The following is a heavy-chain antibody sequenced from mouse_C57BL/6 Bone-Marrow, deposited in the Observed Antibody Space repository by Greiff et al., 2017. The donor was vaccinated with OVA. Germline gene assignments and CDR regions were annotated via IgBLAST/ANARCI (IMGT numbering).Heavy chain of an antibody. J-gene: IGHJ3*01. CDR3: TTAEDYVLAWCAY. D-gene: IGHD2-4*01. CDR2: IDPENGDT. V-gene: IGHV14-4*01. Sequence: VQLQQSGAELVRPGASVKLSCTASGFNIKDDYMHWVKQRPEQGLDWIGWIDPENGDTEYAYKFQGQATITADTSANTAYLQLSSLTSEDTAVYYCTTAEDYVLAWCAYWGQGTLVTVSA. CDR1: GFNIKDDY.